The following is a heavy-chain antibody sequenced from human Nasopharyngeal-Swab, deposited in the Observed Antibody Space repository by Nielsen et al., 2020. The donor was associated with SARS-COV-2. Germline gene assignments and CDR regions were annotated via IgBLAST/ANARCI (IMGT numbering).Heavy chain of an antibody. CDR1: GFTFSAYA. J-gene: IGHJ4*02. V-gene: IGHV3-30*03. CDR2: LSYDGENK. Sequence: GKSLKISCAASGFTFSAYAMHWVRQAPGKGLEWVSSLSYDGENKYYADSVKGRFSVSRDNSKSTLYLQLNSLRVDDTAMYFCATDSSYSSAWYTPAHWGQGTLVTVSS. CDR3: ATDSSYSSAWYTPAH. D-gene: IGHD6-19*01.